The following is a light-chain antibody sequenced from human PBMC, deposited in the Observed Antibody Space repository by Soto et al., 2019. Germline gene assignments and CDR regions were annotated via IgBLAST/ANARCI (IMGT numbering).Light chain of an antibody. CDR2: GAS. J-gene: IGKJ2*01. CDR3: QQHGSSPPYT. CDR1: QNFSSSY. Sequence: EVVLTQSPGTLSLSPGERATLSCRASQNFSSSYLAWYQQKVGQASRLLIYGASSRATGIPNRFSGSGSGTDFTLTISRLEPEDFAVYYCQQHGSSPPYTFGQGTKLGIK. V-gene: IGKV3-20*01.